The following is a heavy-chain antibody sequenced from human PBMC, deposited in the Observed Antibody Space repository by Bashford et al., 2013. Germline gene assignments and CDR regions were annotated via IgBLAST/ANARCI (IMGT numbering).Heavy chain of an antibody. V-gene: IGHV3-23*01. CDR2: ISGSSGST. J-gene: IGHJ3*02. CDR3: AKDRDDYGDPDAFNI. CDR1: DSSLYNFA. D-gene: IGHD4-17*01. Sequence: VDSGGPVRLSCAALDSSLYNFAMSWVRQAPGKGLEWVSAISGSSGSTYYADSVKGRFTISRDNSKYTLYLQMNSLRADDTAVYYCAKDRDDYGDPDAFNIWGQGTMVTVSS.